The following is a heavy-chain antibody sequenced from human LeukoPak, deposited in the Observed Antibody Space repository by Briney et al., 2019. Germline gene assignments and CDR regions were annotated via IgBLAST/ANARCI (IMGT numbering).Heavy chain of an antibody. V-gene: IGHV4-38-2*02. Sequence: PSETLSLTCTVSGYSIDSGFYWGWIRQPPGKGLEWIANIYHSGSTYYNPSLRSRVNISVDTSKNQFSLNLATVAATDTAMYYWARVGYSGSYYHAFEIWGQGTMVTVSS. CDR1: GYSIDSGFY. J-gene: IGHJ3*02. CDR2: IYHSGST. CDR3: ARVGYSGSYYHAFEI. D-gene: IGHD1-26*01.